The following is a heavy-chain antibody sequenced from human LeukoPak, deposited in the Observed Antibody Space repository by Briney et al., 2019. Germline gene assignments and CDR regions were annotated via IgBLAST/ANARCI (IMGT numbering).Heavy chain of an antibody. J-gene: IGHJ4*02. V-gene: IGHV1-69*13. CDR2: ISPIFGTA. D-gene: IGHD3-10*01. CDR1: GGTFSIYA. Sequence: GASVKVSCKASGGTFSIYAISWVRQAPGQGLEWMGTISPIFGTANYAQKFQGRVTITADESTSTAYMELSSLRFEDTAVYYCAREGPVRGVIGAYWGQGTLVTVSS. CDR3: AREGPVRGVIGAY.